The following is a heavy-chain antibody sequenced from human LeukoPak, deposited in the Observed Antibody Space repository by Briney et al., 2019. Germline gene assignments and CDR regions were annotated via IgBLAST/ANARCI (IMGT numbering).Heavy chain of an antibody. V-gene: IGHV1-8*02. Sequence: ASVMVSCKASGYTFTSYDINWVRQATGQGLEWMGWMNPNSGNTGYAQKFQGRVTMTRNTSISTAYMELSSLRSEDTAVYYCAREPRDEFGATDYYYMDVWGKGTTVTISS. CDR1: GYTFTSYD. J-gene: IGHJ6*03. CDR2: MNPNSGNT. D-gene: IGHD1-26*01. CDR3: AREPRDEFGATDYYYMDV.